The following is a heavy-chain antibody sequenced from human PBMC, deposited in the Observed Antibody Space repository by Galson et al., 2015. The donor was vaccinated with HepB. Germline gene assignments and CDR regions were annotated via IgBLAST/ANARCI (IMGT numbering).Heavy chain of an antibody. V-gene: IGHV3-64*02. Sequence: SLRLSCAASGFTFSSYAMHWVRQAPGKGLEYVSAISSNGGSTYYADSVKGRFTISRDSSKNTLYLQMGSLRAEDMAVYYCARGPSSRFWSGEHHFDYWGQGTLVTVSS. D-gene: IGHD3-3*01. CDR3: ARGPSSRFWSGEHHFDY. CDR1: GFTFSSYA. CDR2: ISSNGGST. J-gene: IGHJ4*02.